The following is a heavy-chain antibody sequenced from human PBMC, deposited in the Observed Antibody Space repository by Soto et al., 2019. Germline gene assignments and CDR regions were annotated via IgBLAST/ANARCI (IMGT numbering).Heavy chain of an antibody. J-gene: IGHJ3*02. D-gene: IGHD5-12*01. V-gene: IGHV3-23*01. CDR2: ISGSGGST. CDR1: GFTFSSYA. Sequence: GGSLRLSCAASGFTFSSYAMSWVRQAPGKGLEWVSAISGSGGSTYYADSVKGRFTVSRDNSKNTLYLQMNSLRAEDTAVYYCAKDRSGYDSGDAFDIWGQGTMVTVSS. CDR3: AKDRSGYDSGDAFDI.